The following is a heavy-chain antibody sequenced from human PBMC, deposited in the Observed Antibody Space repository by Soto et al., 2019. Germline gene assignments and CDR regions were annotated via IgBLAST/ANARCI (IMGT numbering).Heavy chain of an antibody. CDR2: IYYSGST. Sequence: SETLSLTCTVSGGSISSYYWSWIRQPPGKGLEWIGYIYYSGSTNYNPSLKSRVTISVDTSKNQFSLKLSSVTAADTAVYYCAGQQPTFITMVRGVITDFDYWGQGTLVTVSS. V-gene: IGHV4-59*01. CDR1: GGSISSYY. CDR3: AGQQPTFITMVRGVITDFDY. D-gene: IGHD3-10*01. J-gene: IGHJ4*02.